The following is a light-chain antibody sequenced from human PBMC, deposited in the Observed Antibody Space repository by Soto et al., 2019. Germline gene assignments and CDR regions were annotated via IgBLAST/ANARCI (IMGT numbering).Light chain of an antibody. CDR3: AAWDDSLKAI. J-gene: IGLJ7*01. CDR2: SSY. V-gene: IGLV1-44*01. CDR1: SSNIGSNT. Sequence: QLVLTQPPSVSGTPGQRVTISCSGSSSNIGSNTVNWYQQFPGTAPRLLIYSSYQRASGVPDRFSGSQSGTSASLAISGLQSDDEADYYCAAWDDSLKAIFGGGTQLTVL.